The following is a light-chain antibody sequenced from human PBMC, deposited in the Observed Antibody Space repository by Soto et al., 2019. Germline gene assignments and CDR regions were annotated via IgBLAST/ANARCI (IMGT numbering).Light chain of an antibody. Sequence: DIVMTQSTDSLAVSLGERATINCKSSQSVLYSSNNKNFLAWYQQKPGQPPKLLIYWASTRDSGVPDRFSGSGSGTDFTLTISGLQAEDVAVYFCQQYYTIPCTFGQGTKLEIK. V-gene: IGKV4-1*01. CDR1: QSVLYSSNNKNF. J-gene: IGKJ2*02. CDR3: QQYYTIPCT. CDR2: WAS.